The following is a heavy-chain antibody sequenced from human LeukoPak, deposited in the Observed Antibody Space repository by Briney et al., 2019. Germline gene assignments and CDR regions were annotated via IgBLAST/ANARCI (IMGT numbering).Heavy chain of an antibody. CDR2: ISGSASST. CDR3: AKNYGDYEDVFDY. CDR1: GFTFSNYA. V-gene: IGHV3-23*01. Sequence: GGSLSLSCAASGFTFSNYAMNWVRQAPGKGLEWVSGISGSASSTYYADSMKGRFTIARDNSKNTLYLQMNSLRAEDTAVYYCAKNYGDYEDVFDYWRQGTLVTVSP. D-gene: IGHD4-17*01. J-gene: IGHJ4*02.